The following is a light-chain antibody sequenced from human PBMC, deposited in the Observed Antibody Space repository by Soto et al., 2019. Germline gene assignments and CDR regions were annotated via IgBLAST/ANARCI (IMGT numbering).Light chain of an antibody. CDR1: SSNIGSNY. CDR3: AAWDDSLRGV. V-gene: IGLV1-47*01. Sequence: QSVLTQPPAASGTPGQRVTISCSGSSSNIGSNYVYWYQQLPGTAPKLLIYRNNQRPSGVPDRFSGSESGTSASLAISGLRSEDEADYYCAAWDDSLRGVFGTGTKLTVL. CDR2: RNN. J-gene: IGLJ1*01.